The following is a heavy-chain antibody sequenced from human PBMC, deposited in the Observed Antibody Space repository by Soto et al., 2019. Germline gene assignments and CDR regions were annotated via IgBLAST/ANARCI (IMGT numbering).Heavy chain of an antibody. CDR2: ISYDGST. V-gene: IGHV3-30-3*01. J-gene: IGHJ4*02. Sequence: GGSLRLSCAASGFTFSSYAMHWVRQAPGKGLEWVAVISYDGSTYYADSVKGRFTISRDNSRNTLSLQMNSLRAEDTAEYYCAKGSASARPYYFDYWGQGTLVTVSS. CDR1: GFTFSSYA. D-gene: IGHD5-18*01. CDR3: AKGSASARPYYFDY.